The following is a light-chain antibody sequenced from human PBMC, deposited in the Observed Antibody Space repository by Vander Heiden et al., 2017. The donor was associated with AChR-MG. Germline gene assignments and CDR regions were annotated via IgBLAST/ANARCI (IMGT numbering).Light chain of an antibody. V-gene: IGLV1-44*01. CDR1: SSNIGSNA. CDR3: ATWDDSLNVV. Sequence: QSVLTQPPSASGAPGQTAIISCSGSSSNIGSNAVNWYQQIPGTAPKLLIYSHNQRPSGVPGRFSGSKSGTSASLAISGLQPEDEAEYYCATWDDSLNVVFGGGTKLTVL. CDR2: SHN. J-gene: IGLJ2*01.